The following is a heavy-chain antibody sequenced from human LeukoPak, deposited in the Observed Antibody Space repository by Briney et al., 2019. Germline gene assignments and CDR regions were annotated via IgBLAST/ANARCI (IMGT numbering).Heavy chain of an antibody. J-gene: IGHJ4*02. V-gene: IGHV5-51*01. CDR3: ARGYYDTSGYYSFDY. Sequence: HGESLKISCKGSGYSFTNYWIGWVRQMPGKGLEWMGIIYPGDSDTRYSPSFQGQVTISADKSISTAYLQWSSLKASDTAMYYCARGYYDTSGYYSFDYWSQGTLVTVSS. D-gene: IGHD3-22*01. CDR1: GYSFTNYW. CDR2: IYPGDSDT.